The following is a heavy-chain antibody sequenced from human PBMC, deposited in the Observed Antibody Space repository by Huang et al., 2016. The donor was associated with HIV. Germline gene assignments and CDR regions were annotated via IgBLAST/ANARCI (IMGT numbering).Heavy chain of an antibody. D-gene: IGHD5-18*01. CDR1: GGTFSSYA. J-gene: IGHJ5*02. CDR3: ARTAYSYGFRQGYNWFDP. V-gene: IGHV1-69*13. CDR2: IIPIFGTE. Sequence: QVLLVQSGAEVRKPGSSVKVSCTAFGGTFSSYAISWVRQAPGQGLEWMGGIIPIFGTENDTQKVKGRVTSTVDESTNTGYMELTRLTSEDTAVYYCARTAYSYGFRQGYNWFDPWGQGTPVTVSS.